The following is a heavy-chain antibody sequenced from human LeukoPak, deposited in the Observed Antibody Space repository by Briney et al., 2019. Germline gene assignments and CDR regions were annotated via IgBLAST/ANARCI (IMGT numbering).Heavy chain of an antibody. Sequence: SETLSLTCAVYGGSLNGHYWSWIRQSPGKGLEWIGEGSDIGGTKFNPSLKSRVSISADTSKNQFSLKLTSMTAADTAVYYCAASAQVTTSVIDYWGQGTLVTVSS. J-gene: IGHJ4*02. CDR1: GGSLNGHY. V-gene: IGHV4-34*01. D-gene: IGHD4-11*01. CDR3: AASAQVTTSVIDY. CDR2: GSDIGGT.